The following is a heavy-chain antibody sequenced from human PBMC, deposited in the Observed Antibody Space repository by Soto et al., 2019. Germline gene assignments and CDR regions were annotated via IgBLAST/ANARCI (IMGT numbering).Heavy chain of an antibody. D-gene: IGHD6-13*01. CDR3: AREKSVLAAVGDL. CDR2: IGSSSSYT. CDR1: GFSFSDNY. Sequence: QVQLVESGGGLVKPGGSLRLSCAASGFSFSDNYMSWIRQAPGKGLEFVSYIGSSSSYTSYADSVKGRFTISRDNAENSLYLQMHSVRVEDTGVYYCAREKSVLAAVGDLWGHGTQVTVSS. V-gene: IGHV3-11*06. J-gene: IGHJ5*02.